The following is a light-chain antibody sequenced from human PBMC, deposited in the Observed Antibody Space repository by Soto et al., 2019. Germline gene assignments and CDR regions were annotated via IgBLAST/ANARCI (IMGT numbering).Light chain of an antibody. V-gene: IGLV4-60*02. J-gene: IGLJ1*01. Sequence: QTVVTHSSSASASLGSSVKLTCTLSSGHSSYIIAWHQQQPGKAPRYLMKLEGSGSYNKGSGVPDRFSGSSSGADRYLTISNLQFEDEADYYCETWDSNTRVFGTGTKLTVL. CDR3: ETWDSNTRV. CDR1: SGHSSYI. CDR2: LEGSGSY.